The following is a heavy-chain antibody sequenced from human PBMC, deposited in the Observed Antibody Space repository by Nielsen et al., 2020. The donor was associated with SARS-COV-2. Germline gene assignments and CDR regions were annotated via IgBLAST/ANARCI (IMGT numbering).Heavy chain of an antibody. Sequence: SETLSLTCAVYGGSFSGYYWSWIRQPPGKGLEWIGEINHSGSTNYNPSLKSRVTISVDTSKNQFSLKLSSVTAADTAVYYCARGSLLLWFGDRSHNWFDPWGQGTLVTVSS. CDR1: GGSFSGYY. V-gene: IGHV4-34*01. CDR2: INHSGST. J-gene: IGHJ5*02. CDR3: ARGSLLLWFGDRSHNWFDP. D-gene: IGHD3-10*01.